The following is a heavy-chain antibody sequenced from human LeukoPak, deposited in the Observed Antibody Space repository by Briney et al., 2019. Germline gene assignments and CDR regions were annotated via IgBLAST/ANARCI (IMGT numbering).Heavy chain of an antibody. J-gene: IGHJ4*02. CDR3: ATPLDYYDSSGYHQGGD. D-gene: IGHD3-22*01. CDR1: GFTFSSCW. CDR2: IKEDGSKK. V-gene: IGHV3-7*03. Sequence: GGSLRLSCAASGFTFSSCWMTWVRQAPGKGLEWVANIKEDGSKKDYVDSVKGRFTIFRDNAKNSLYLQMNSLRAEDTAVYYCATPLDYYDSSGYHQGGDWGQGTLVTVSS.